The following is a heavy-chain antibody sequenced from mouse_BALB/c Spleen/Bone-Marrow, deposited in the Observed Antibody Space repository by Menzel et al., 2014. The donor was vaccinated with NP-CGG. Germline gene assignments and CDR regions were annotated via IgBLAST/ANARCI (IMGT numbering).Heavy chain of an antibody. CDR3: ARSGGNYVAWFVY. D-gene: IGHD2-1*01. CDR1: GYTFTRYW. CDR2: IDPSDSET. J-gene: IGHJ3*01. Sequence: VQLQQSGAEVVKPGAPVKLSCKVSGYTFTRYWMHWVRQRPGRGLEWIGEIDPSDSETHYNHEFKDKATLTVDKSSSTAYIQLSSLTSEDSAVYFCARSGGNYVAWFVYWGQGTLVTVSP. V-gene: IGHV1-69*02.